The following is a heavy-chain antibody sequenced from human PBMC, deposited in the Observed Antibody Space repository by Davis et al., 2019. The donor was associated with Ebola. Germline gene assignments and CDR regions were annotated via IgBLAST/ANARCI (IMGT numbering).Heavy chain of an antibody. Sequence: GESLKISCATSGFTFSTYWMNWVRQAPGKGLEWVANINQDGSEKYYVDSVKGRFTISSDNAKNSLYLQMNSLRAENTAVYYCAREIEYYEILTGYFPYWGQGTLVTVSS. V-gene: IGHV3-7*03. CDR2: INQDGSEK. CDR1: GFTFSTYW. J-gene: IGHJ4*02. CDR3: AREIEYYEILTGYFPY. D-gene: IGHD3-9*01.